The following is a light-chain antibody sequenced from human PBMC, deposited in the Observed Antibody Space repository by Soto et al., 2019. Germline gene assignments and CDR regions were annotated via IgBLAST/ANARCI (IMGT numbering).Light chain of an antibody. Sequence: EIVLTQSPVTLSSSPGDRATLSCRAIQSVSSSYLAWYQQKPGQAPGLLIYGASSRATGIPDRFSGSGSGTDFTLTISRLEPEDFAVYYCQQYGSSLPITFGQGTRLEIK. CDR2: GAS. V-gene: IGKV3-20*01. J-gene: IGKJ5*01. CDR3: QQYGSSLPIT. CDR1: QSVSSSY.